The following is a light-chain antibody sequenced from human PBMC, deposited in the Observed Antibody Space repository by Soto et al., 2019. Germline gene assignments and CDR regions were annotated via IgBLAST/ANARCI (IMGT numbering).Light chain of an antibody. V-gene: IGKV3-15*01. CDR1: QSISIN. CDR2: AAS. Sequence: EIVMTQSQATLSVSPGERAILSCRASQSISINLAWYQQKPGQAPRLLIYAASNRATGVPARFSGSWSGTEFTLTISSLQSEDFAVYYCQQYNNLITFGQGTRLEIK. CDR3: QQYNNLIT. J-gene: IGKJ5*01.